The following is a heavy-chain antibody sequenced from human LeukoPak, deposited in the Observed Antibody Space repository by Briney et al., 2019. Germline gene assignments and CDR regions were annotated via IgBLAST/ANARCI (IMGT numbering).Heavy chain of an antibody. CDR2: INHSGST. J-gene: IGHJ3*02. V-gene: IGHV4-34*01. CDR3: AREIPPIFGEVIIHRSDAFDI. D-gene: IGHD3-3*02. Sequence: SETLSLTYAVYGGSFSGYYWSWIRQPPGKGLEWIGEINHSGSTNYNPSLKSRVTISVDTSKNQFSLKLSSVTAADTAVYYCAREIPPIFGEVIIHRSDAFDIWGQGTMVTVSS. CDR1: GGSFSGYY.